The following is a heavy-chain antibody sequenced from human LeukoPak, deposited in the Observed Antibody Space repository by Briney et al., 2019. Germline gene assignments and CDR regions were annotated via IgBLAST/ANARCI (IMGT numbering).Heavy chain of an antibody. CDR2: ISYDGSNK. CDR1: GFTFSSYG. J-gene: IGHJ4*02. CDR3: ASSFRPDNDY. Sequence: GGSLRLSCAASGFTFSSYGMHWVRQAPGKGLEWVAVISYDGSNKYYADSVKGRFTISRDNSKNTLYLQVNSLRAEDTAVYYCASSFRPDNDYWGQGTLVTVSS. D-gene: IGHD1-14*01. V-gene: IGHV3-30*03.